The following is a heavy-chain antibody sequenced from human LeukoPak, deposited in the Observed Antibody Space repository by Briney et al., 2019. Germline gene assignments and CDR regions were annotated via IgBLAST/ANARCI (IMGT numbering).Heavy chain of an antibody. CDR2: MNPGSGDT. CDR3: ATELAAAGSWSLEHWFDP. D-gene: IGHD6-13*01. Sequence: ASVKVSCKTSGFTFTTHDINWVRQATGKGLEWMGWMNPGSGDTGYEQRFQGRVTMTEDTSTDTAYMELSSLRSEDTAVYYCATELAAAGSWSLEHWFDPWGQGTLVTVSS. V-gene: IGHV1-8*01. CDR1: GFTFTTHD. J-gene: IGHJ5*02.